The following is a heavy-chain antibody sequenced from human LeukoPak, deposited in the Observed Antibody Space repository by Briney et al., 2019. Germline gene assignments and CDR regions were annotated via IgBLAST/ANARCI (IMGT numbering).Heavy chain of an antibody. D-gene: IGHD5-24*01. CDR2: IIPIFGTA. V-gene: IGHV1-69*05. J-gene: IGHJ4*02. Sequence: SVKVSCKASGGTFSSYAISWVRQAPGQGLEWMGGIIPIFGTANYAQKFQGRVTMTRDMSTSTVYMELSSLRSEDTAVYYCARVVEMATMDYWGQGTLVTVSS. CDR1: GGTFSSYA. CDR3: ARVVEMATMDY.